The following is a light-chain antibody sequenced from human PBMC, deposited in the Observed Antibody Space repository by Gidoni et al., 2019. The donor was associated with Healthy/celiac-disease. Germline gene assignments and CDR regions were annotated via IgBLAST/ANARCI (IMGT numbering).Light chain of an antibody. CDR3: SSYTSSSTWV. J-gene: IGLJ3*02. V-gene: IGLV2-14*01. CDR1: SSDVGGYNY. CDR2: EVS. Sequence: QSALTQPASVSGSPGPSITISCTGTSSDVGGYNYVSWYQQHPGKAPKLMIYEVSNRPSGVPDRFSGSKSGNTASLTISGPQAEDEADYYCSSYTSSSTWVFGGGTKLTVL.